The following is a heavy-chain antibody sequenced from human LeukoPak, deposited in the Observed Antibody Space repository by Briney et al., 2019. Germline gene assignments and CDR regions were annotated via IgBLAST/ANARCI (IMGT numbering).Heavy chain of an antibody. CDR1: GYTFTGYY. D-gene: IGHD2-15*01. CDR2: INPNSGGT. J-gene: IGHJ6*02. V-gene: IGHV1-2*04. CDR3: ARGGWPHARGMDV. Sequence: ASVKVSCKASGYTFTGYYMHWVRQAPGQGLEWMGWINPNSGGTNYAQKFQGWVTMTRDTSISTAYMELSSLRSEDTAVYYCARGGWPHARGMDVWGQGTTVTVSS.